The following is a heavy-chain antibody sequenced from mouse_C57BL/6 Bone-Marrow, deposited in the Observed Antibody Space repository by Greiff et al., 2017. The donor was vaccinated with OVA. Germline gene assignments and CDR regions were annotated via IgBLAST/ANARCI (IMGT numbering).Heavy chain of an antibody. J-gene: IGHJ2*01. Sequence: LVESGPELVKPGASVKISCKASGYAFSSSWMNWVKQRPGKGLEWIGRIYPGDGDTNYNGKFKGKATLTADKSSSTAYMQLSSLTSEDSAVYFCARWGVSTPYYFDYWGQGTTLTVSS. CDR3: ARWGVSTPYYFDY. CDR1: GYAFSSSW. CDR2: IYPGDGDT. V-gene: IGHV1-82*01.